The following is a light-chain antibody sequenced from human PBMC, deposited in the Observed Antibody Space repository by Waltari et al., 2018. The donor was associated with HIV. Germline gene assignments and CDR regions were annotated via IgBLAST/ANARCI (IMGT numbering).Light chain of an antibody. CDR1: RSNIGSNS. J-gene: IGLJ2*01. V-gene: IGLV1-44*01. CDR3: AAWDDNVNGL. Sequence: QSVLTQPPSASGTLGPRVTISCSGRRSNIGSNSVNWYQQLPGTAPKLLISDDNRRPSGVPDRFSGSKSGTSASLAISGLQSEDEADYYCAAWDDNVNGLFGGGTKLTVL. CDR2: DDN.